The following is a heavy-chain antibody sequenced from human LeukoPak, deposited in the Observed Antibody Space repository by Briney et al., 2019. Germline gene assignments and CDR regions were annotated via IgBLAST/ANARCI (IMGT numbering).Heavy chain of an antibody. CDR1: GGSISSGSYY. Sequence: SETLSLTCTVSGGSISSGSYYWSWIRQPAGKGLEWIGRIYTSGSTNYNPSLKSRVTISVDTSKNQFSLKLSSVTAADTAVYYCARDYPDSSGYYSSMDVWGKGTTVTVSS. D-gene: IGHD3-22*01. V-gene: IGHV4-61*02. J-gene: IGHJ6*03. CDR2: IYTSGST. CDR3: ARDYPDSSGYYSSMDV.